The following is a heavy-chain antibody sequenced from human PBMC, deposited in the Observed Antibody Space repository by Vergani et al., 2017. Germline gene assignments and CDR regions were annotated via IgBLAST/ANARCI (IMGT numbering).Heavy chain of an antibody. CDR3: AVRPRVNLVRREIVTKRTFDY. CDR2: INNDGHT. Sequence: QVQLQQWGAGVVKPSGTLSLTCAVFGESFSSFYWSWIRQPPGKGLEWIGEINNDGHTNYNPSLESRVTVSRDTAKKQFSLNLMSVTAADTAMYYCAVRPRVNLVRREIVTKRTFDYWSQGSLVTVSS. V-gene: IGHV4-34*02. CDR1: GESFSSFY. J-gene: IGHJ4*02. D-gene: IGHD2/OR15-2a*01.